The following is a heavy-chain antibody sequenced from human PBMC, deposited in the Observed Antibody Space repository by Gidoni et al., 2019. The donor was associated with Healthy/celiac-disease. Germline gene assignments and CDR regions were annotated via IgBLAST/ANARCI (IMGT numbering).Heavy chain of an antibody. V-gene: IGHV4-4*02. Sequence: QVPLQESGPGLVKPSRTLSLTCAVSGGPLRSSNWWSWVRQPPGKGLEWIGEIYHSWSTNYNPSLKSRVTISVDKSKNQFSLKLSSVTAADTAVYYCARDASIAARPLWFDPWGQGTLVTVSS. CDR2: IYHSWST. CDR3: ARDASIAARPLWFDP. CDR1: GGPLRSSNW. J-gene: IGHJ5*02. D-gene: IGHD6-6*01.